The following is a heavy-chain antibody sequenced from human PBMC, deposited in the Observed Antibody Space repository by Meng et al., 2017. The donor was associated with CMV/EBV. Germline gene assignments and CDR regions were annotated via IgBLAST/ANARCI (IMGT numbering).Heavy chain of an antibody. Sequence: SVKVSCKASGGTFSSYAISWVRQAPGQGLEWMGGIIPIFGTANYAQKFQGRVTITTDESTSTAYMELSSLRSEDTAVYYCARGGDCSSTSCYMEKWFFPLQQVYGMDVWGQGTTVTVSS. V-gene: IGHV1-69*05. D-gene: IGHD2-2*02. CDR2: IIPIFGTA. CDR3: ARGGDCSSTSCYMEKWFFPLQQVYGMDV. J-gene: IGHJ6*02. CDR1: GGTFSSYA.